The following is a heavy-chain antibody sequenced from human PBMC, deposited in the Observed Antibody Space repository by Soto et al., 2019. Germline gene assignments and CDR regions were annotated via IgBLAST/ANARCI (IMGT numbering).Heavy chain of an antibody. D-gene: IGHD3-9*01. CDR1: GGSISSYY. CDR2: IYYSGST. V-gene: IGHV4-59*01. CDR3: ARGPYYDILTGYYRDYYYGMDV. J-gene: IGHJ6*02. Sequence: PSETLSLTCTVSGGSISSYYWSWIRQPPGKGLEWIGYIYYSGSTNYNPSLKSRVTISVDTSKNQFSLKLSSVTAADTAVYYCARGPYYDILTGYYRDYYYGMDVWGQGTTVTVSS.